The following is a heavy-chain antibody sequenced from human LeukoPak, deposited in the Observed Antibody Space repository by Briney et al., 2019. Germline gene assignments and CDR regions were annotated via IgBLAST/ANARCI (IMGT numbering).Heavy chain of an antibody. CDR3: ARDSLIYDLLTGTKSDY. CDR2: INPNSGGT. D-gene: IGHD3-9*01. Sequence: ASVKVSCKASGYTFTGYYMHWVRQAPGQGLGWMGWINPNSGGTNYAQTVQARVTMPRDTSISTAYTELRRLRSDDTAVYYCARDSLIYDLLTGTKSDYWGQGTLVTVSS. V-gene: IGHV1-2*02. CDR1: GYTFTGYY. J-gene: IGHJ4*02.